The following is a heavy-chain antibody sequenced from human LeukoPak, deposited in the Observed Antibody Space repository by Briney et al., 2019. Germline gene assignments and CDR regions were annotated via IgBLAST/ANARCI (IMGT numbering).Heavy chain of an antibody. D-gene: IGHD4-23*01. Sequence: PGGSLRLSCAASGFTFSSYGMHWVRQAPGKGLEWVAVISYDGSNKYYADSVKGQFTISRDNSKNTLYLQMNSLRAEDTAVYYCAKDPDYGGNGYYYGMDVWGQGTTVTVSS. J-gene: IGHJ6*02. V-gene: IGHV3-30*18. CDR2: ISYDGSNK. CDR1: GFTFSSYG. CDR3: AKDPDYGGNGYYYGMDV.